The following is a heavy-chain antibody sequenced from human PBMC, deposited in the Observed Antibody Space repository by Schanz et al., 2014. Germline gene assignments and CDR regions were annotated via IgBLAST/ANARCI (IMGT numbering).Heavy chain of an antibody. CDR1: GYTFSSHG. J-gene: IGHJ3*02. CDR3: ARDLPYCDGGKCYSDGFDI. CDR2: INTANGNA. Sequence: QVQVVQSGAELKKPGASVKVACKASGYTFSSHGIHWLRQAPGQSLEWMGWINTANGNAKYSANFQDRVTSTRDTSATTSYIELTKLRSEDTAVYYCARDLPYCDGGKCYSDGFDIWGQGTVVNISS. V-gene: IGHV1-3*04. D-gene: IGHD2-21*01.